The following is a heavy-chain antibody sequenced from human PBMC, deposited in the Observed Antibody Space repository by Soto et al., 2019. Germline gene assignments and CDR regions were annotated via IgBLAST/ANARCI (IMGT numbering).Heavy chain of an antibody. V-gene: IGHV2-5*02. CDR3: AHSPFYGDKLDY. CDR1: GFSLSTGGVG. J-gene: IGHJ4*02. D-gene: IGHD4-17*01. CDR2: IYWDDDK. Sequence: QITLKESGPPLVKPTQTLTLTCTFSGFSLSTGGVGVGWIRQPPGKALEWLSSIYWDDDKRYNPSLKSRLTITKDTSKNQVVLTMTNMDPVDTATYYCAHSPFYGDKLDYWGQGTLVTVSS.